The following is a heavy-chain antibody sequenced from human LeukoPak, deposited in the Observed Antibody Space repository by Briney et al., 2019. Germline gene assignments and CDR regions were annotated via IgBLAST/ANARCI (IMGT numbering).Heavy chain of an antibody. D-gene: IGHD5-12*01. CDR3: AKYGGHNWFDP. CDR1: GGSISNYY. CDR2: IYYSGST. V-gene: IGHV4-59*03. J-gene: IGHJ5*02. Sequence: SETLSLTRTVSGGSISNYYWGWIRQPPGKGLEWIGYIYYSGSTNYNPSLKSRVTFSVDTSKNQFSLKLRSVTAADTAVYYCAKYGGHNWFDPWGQGTLVTVSS.